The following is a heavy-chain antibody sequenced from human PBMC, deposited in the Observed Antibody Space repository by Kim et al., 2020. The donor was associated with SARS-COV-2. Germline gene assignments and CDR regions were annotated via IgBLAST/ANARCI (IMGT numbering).Heavy chain of an antibody. D-gene: IGHD3-9*01. CDR3: ARGGRYFDWLGWFDP. CDR1: GGSFSGYY. Sequence: SETLSLTCAVYGGSFSGYYWSWIRQPPGKGLEWIGEINHSGSTNYNPSLKSRVTISVDTSKNQFSLKLSSVTAADTAVYYCARGGRYFDWLGWFDPWGQGTLVTVSS. CDR2: INHSGST. V-gene: IGHV4-34*01. J-gene: IGHJ5*02.